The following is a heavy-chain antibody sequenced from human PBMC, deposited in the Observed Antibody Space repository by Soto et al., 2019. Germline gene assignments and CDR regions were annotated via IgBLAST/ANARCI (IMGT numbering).Heavy chain of an antibody. Sequence: GGSLRLSCAASGFTFSNAWMSWVRQAPGKGLEWVGRIKSKTDGGTTDYAAPVKGRFTISRDDSKNTLYLQMNSLKTEDTAVYYCTTDEIIAAAGSGFWFDPWGQGTLVTVSS. D-gene: IGHD6-13*01. V-gene: IGHV3-15*01. CDR1: GFTFSNAW. J-gene: IGHJ5*02. CDR2: IKSKTDGGTT. CDR3: TTDEIIAAAGSGFWFDP.